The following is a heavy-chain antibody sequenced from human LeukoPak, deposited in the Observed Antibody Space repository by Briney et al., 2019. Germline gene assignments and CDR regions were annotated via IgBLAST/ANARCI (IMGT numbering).Heavy chain of an antibody. CDR1: GFTFSSYW. J-gene: IGHJ4*02. CDR2: INTDGSMT. CDR3: ARIIVGATGIDY. Sequence: GGSLRLSCAASGFTFSSYWMHWVRQAPGKGLVWVSRINTDGSMTHYADSVKGRFTVSRDNAKNTLYLQMNSLRVEDMAVYYCARIIVGATGIDYWGQGTLVTVSS. V-gene: IGHV3-74*01. D-gene: IGHD1-26*01.